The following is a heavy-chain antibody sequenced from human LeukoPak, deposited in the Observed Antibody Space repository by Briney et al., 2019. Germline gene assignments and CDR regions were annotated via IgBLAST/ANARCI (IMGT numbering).Heavy chain of an antibody. CDR1: GDSISSGEYY. CDR2: ISYSGST. Sequence: SETLSLTCTVSGDSISSGEYYWSWIRQPPGKGVEWIGYISYSGSTYYNPSLKSRVAISADTSKNQFSLRLTSVTAADTAVYYCATDRYYYGSGTYSFDYWGQGTLVTVSS. D-gene: IGHD3-10*01. J-gene: IGHJ4*02. V-gene: IGHV4-30-4*01. CDR3: ATDRYYYGSGTYSFDY.